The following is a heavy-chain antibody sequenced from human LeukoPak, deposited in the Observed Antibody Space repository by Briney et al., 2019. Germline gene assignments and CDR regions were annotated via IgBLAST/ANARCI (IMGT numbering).Heavy chain of an antibody. Sequence: PSETLSLTCAVSGASISPYYWSWIRQPAGKGLEWIGRAYTSGSTNYNPSLKSRVTMSVDTSKNQFSLKLSTMTAADTAVYYCARERSDGRGYWGDYWGQGTLVTVSS. CDR1: GASISPYY. V-gene: IGHV4-4*07. CDR3: ARERSDGRGYWGDY. CDR2: AYTSGST. J-gene: IGHJ4*02. D-gene: IGHD3-16*01.